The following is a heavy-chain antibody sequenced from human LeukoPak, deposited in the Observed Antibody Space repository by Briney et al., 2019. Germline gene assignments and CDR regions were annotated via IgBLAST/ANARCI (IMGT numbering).Heavy chain of an antibody. CDR1: GDSISSYY. D-gene: IGHD1-26*01. Sequence: SETLSLTCTVSGDSISSYYWSWIRQPPGKGLEWIGYIYSSGSTKYNPSLKSRVTISVDTSKNQFSLKLNSVTAADTAVYYCAGSRGSSGGDAFDIWGQGTMVTVSS. J-gene: IGHJ3*02. CDR3: AGSRGSSGGDAFDI. V-gene: IGHV4-59*01. CDR2: IYSSGST.